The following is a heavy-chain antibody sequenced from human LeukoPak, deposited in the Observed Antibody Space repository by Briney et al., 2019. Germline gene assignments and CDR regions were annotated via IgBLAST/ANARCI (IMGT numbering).Heavy chain of an antibody. CDR1: GFTFSNYA. CDR3: ATSRWSSGSYFADDY. J-gene: IGHJ4*02. Sequence: GGSLRLSCAASGFTFSNYAMIWVRQAPGKGLEWVSALSGSGTTTYYADSVKGRFTISRDNSKNTLYLQMNSLRAEDTAVYYCATSRWSSGSYFADDYWGQGTLVTVSS. D-gene: IGHD1-26*01. V-gene: IGHV3-23*01. CDR2: LSGSGTTT.